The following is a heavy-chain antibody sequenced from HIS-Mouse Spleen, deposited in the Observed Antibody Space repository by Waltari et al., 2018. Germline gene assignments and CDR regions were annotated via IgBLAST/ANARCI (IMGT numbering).Heavy chain of an antibody. V-gene: IGHV4-31*03. D-gene: IGHD3-3*01. CDR3: ARSPYYDFWSGYSDNWFDP. Sequence: QVQLQESGPGLVKPSQTLSLTCTVSGGSISSGGYYWSWIRQHPGKGLEGIGYIYYSGGTYCNPSLKSGVTISVDTSKNQFSLKLSSVTAADTAVYYCARSPYYDFWSGYSDNWFDPWGQGTLVTVSS. CDR1: GGSISSGGYY. J-gene: IGHJ5*02. CDR2: IYYSGGT.